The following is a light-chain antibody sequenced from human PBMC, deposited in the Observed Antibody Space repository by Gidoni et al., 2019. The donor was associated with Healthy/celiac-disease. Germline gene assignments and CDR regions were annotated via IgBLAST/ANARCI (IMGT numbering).Light chain of an antibody. Sequence: EIAMTQTPSTLSVSPGERATLSCRPSQSVSSNLAWYQQKPGQAPRLLIYGASTRATGIPARFSGSGSGTEFTLTISSLQSEDFAVYYCQQYNNWPPWTFGQGTKVEIK. CDR2: GAS. V-gene: IGKV3-15*01. CDR3: QQYNNWPPWT. J-gene: IGKJ1*01. CDR1: QSVSSN.